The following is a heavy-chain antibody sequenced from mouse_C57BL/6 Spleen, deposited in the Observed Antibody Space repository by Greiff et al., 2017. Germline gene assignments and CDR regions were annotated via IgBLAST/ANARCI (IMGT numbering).Heavy chain of an antibody. CDR2: FHPYNDDT. D-gene: IGHD2-1*01. J-gene: IGHJ2*01. Sequence: VNVVESGAELVKPGASVKMSCKASVYTFTTYPIEWMKQNHGKSLECIGNFHPYNDDTKYNEKFKGKATLTVEKSSSTVYLELSRLTSDDSAVYYCARRGCYGNYDYFDDWGQGTTLTVSS. CDR1: VYTFTTYP. CDR3: ARRGCYGNYDYFDD. V-gene: IGHV1-47*01.